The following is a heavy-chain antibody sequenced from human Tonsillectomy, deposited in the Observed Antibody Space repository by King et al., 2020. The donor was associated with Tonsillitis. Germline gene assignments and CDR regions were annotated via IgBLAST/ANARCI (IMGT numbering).Heavy chain of an antibody. V-gene: IGHV3-30*03. Sequence: VQLVESGGGVVQPGRSLRLSCAASGFTFSSDGMHWVRQAPGKGLEWVAVISYDGSNKYYADSVKGRFTISRDNSKNTLYLQMNSLRAEDTAVYYWAYRGYYDSSGYYDAEYFQHWGQGTLVTVSS. CDR3: AYRGYYDSSGYYDAEYFQH. D-gene: IGHD3-22*01. CDR1: GFTFSSDG. J-gene: IGHJ1*01. CDR2: ISYDGSNK.